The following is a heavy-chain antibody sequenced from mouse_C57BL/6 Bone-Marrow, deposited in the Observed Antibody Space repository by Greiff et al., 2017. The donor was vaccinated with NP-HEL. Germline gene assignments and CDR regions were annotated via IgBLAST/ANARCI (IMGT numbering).Heavy chain of an antibody. J-gene: IGHJ2*01. V-gene: IGHV5-6*02. CDR2: ISSGGSYT. CDR1: GFTFSSYG. CDR3: ARHYYSNYFDY. D-gene: IGHD2-5*01. Sequence: DVTLVESGGDLVKPGGSLKLSCAASGFTFSSYGMSWVRQTPDKRLEWVATISSGGSYTYYPDSVKGRFTISRDNAKNTLYLQMSSLKSEDTAMYYCARHYYSNYFDYWGQGTTLTGSS.